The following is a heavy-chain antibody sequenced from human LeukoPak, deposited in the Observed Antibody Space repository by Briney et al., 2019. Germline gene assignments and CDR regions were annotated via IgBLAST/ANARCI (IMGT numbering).Heavy chain of an antibody. CDR3: ARGSGSSSWYGDPFDY. CDR1: GGTFSSYA. V-gene: IGHV1-69*04. CDR2: IIPILGIA. Sequence: SVKVSCKASGGTFSSYAISWVRQAPGQGLEWMGRIIPILGIANYAQKLQGRVTMTTDTSTSTAYMELRSLRSDDTAVYYCARGSGSSSWYGDPFDYWGQGTLVTVSS. D-gene: IGHD6-13*01. J-gene: IGHJ4*02.